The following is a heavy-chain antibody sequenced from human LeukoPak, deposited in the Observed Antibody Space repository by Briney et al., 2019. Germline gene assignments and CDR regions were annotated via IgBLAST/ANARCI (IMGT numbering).Heavy chain of an antibody. D-gene: IGHD3-22*01. V-gene: IGHV6-1*01. CDR3: ARDLHDASAVVITRSDH. CDR1: GDSVSSNSAA. CDR2: IYYRSKWYN. J-gene: IGHJ4*02. Sequence: SQTLSLTCAISGDSVSSNSAARTWIRQSPSRGLEWLGRIYYRSKWYNDYAVSVKSRITMSPDTSKNQFSLHLNSVTPEDTAVYYCARDLHDASAVVITRSDHWGQGTLVTVSS.